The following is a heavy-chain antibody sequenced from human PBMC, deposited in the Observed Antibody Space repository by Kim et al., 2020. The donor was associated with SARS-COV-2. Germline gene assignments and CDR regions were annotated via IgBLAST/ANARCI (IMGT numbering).Heavy chain of an antibody. CDR1: GGSISSSSYY. Sequence: SETLSLTCTVSGGSISSSSYYWGWIRQPPGKGLEWIGSIYYGGTTYYNPSLKSRVTISVDTSKNQFSLRLSSVTAADTAVYYCARENLGATSLHNWLDPWGQGHLVTVSS. J-gene: IGHJ5*02. CDR2: IYYGGTT. D-gene: IGHD1-26*01. V-gene: IGHV4-39*07. CDR3: ARENLGATSLHNWLDP.